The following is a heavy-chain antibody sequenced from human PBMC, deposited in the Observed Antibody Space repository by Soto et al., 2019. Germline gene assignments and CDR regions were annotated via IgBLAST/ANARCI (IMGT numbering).Heavy chain of an antibody. J-gene: IGHJ6*03. CDR2: IRSKANSYAT. CDR3: TRRYYYGSGSYSATRPYYYMDV. Sequence: ESGGGLVQPGGSLKLSCAASGFTFRGSAMHWVRQASGKGLEWVGRIRSKANSYATAYAASVKGRFTISRDDSKNTAYLQMNSLKTEDTAVYYCTRRYYYGSGSYSATRPYYYMDVWGKGTTVTVSS. CDR1: GFTFRGSA. D-gene: IGHD3-10*01. V-gene: IGHV3-73*01.